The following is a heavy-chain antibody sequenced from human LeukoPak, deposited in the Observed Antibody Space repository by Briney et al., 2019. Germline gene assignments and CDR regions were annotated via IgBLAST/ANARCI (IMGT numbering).Heavy chain of an antibody. V-gene: IGHV3-21*01. CDR3: AMGDYIWGSYPQVEY. Sequence: PGGSLRLSCAASGFTFSNYSMNWVRQAPGKGLEWVSSITSGSRYIYYADSVKGRLTISRDNAKNSLYLQMNSLRAEDTAVYYCAMGDYIWGSYPQVEYWGQGTLVTVSS. CDR2: ITSGSRYI. D-gene: IGHD3-16*02. CDR1: GFTFSNYS. J-gene: IGHJ4*02.